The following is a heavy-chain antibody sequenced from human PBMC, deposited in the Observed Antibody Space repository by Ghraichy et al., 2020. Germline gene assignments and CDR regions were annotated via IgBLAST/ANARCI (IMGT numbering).Heavy chain of an antibody. D-gene: IGHD1-26*01. V-gene: IGHV4-61*01. J-gene: IGHJ6*02. Sequence: SQTLSLTCTVSGGSVSSGSYYWSWIRQPPGKGLEWLGYVYHSGSTNYNPSIKSRVTISVDTSKNQFSLKVTSVTAADTAVYYCARDSATYYYGMDVWGQGTTVTVPS. CDR1: GGSVSSGSYY. CDR2: VYHSGST. CDR3: ARDSATYYYGMDV.